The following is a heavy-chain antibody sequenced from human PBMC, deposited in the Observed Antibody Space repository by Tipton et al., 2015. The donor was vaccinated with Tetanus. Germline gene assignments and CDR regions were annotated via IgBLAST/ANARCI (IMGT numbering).Heavy chain of an antibody. J-gene: IGHJ3*02. Sequence: TQSLTCTVSGGSISSGGYYWSWIRQHPGKGLEWIGYIYYSGSTYYNPSLKSRVTISVDTSKNQFSLKLSSVTAADTAVYYCARSSGYDPTDAFDIWGQGTMVTVSS. V-gene: IGHV4-31*03. CDR3: ARSSGYDPTDAFDI. CDR1: GGSISSGGYY. D-gene: IGHD5-12*01. CDR2: IYYSGST.